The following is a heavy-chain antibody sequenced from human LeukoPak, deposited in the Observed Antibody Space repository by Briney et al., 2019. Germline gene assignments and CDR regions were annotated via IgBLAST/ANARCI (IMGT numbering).Heavy chain of an antibody. J-gene: IGHJ4*02. CDR2: IYTSGST. Sequence: SQTLSLTCTVSGGSISSGSYYWSWIRQPAGKGLEWIGRIYTSGSTNYNPSLKSRVTISVDTSKNQFSLKLSSVTAADTAVYYCARGSYGSGDYWGQGTLVTVSS. D-gene: IGHD3-10*01. CDR1: GGSISSGSYY. CDR3: ARGSYGSGDY. V-gene: IGHV4-61*02.